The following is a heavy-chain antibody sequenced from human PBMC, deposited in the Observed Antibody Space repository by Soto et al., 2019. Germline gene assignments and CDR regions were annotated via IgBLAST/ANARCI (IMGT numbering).Heavy chain of an antibody. CDR3: ARDLWGYCGVDCYPLDV. Sequence: ASVKVSCKASGYTFTSYGISWVRQAPGQGLEWMGWISAFNGNTYYAQKLQGRVTMTTDTSTSTAYMELRSLRSDDTAVYYCARDLWGYCGVDCYPLDVWGQGTTVTVSS. CDR1: GYTFTSYG. CDR2: ISAFNGNT. J-gene: IGHJ6*02. V-gene: IGHV1-18*01. D-gene: IGHD2-21*02.